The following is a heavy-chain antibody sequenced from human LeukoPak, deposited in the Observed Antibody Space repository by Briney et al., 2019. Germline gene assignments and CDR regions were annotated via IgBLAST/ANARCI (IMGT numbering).Heavy chain of an antibody. V-gene: IGHV4-39*07. CDR2: IYYSGST. CDR3: ARKGNPPYFDY. J-gene: IGHJ4*02. CDR1: GGSISSSSYY. Sequence: PSETLSLTCTVSGGSISSSSYYWGWIRQPPGKGLEWIGSIYYSGSTYYNPSLKSRVTISVDKSKNQFSLKLSSVTAADTAVYYCARKGNPPYFDYWGQGTLVTVSS.